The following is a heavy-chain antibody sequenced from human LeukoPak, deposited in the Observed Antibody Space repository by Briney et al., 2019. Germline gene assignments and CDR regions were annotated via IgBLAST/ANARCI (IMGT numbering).Heavy chain of an antibody. CDR1: GGSISSGSYY. V-gene: IGHV4-39*07. D-gene: IGHD5-12*01. CDR3: ARDGEGATTYYFDY. Sequence: SETLSLTCTVSGGSISSGSYYWAWIRQPPGKGLEWIASIYYSGSTYYNPSLKSRVTISVDTSKNQFSLKLSSVTAADTAVYYCARDGEGATTYYFDYWGQGTLVTVSS. CDR2: IYYSGST. J-gene: IGHJ4*02.